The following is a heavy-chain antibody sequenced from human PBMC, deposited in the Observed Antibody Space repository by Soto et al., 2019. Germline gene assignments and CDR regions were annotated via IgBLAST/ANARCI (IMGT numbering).Heavy chain of an antibody. V-gene: IGHV4-61*01. Sequence: SETLSLTCTVSGGSISSSSYYWSWIRQPPGKGLEWIGYIYYSGSTNYNPSLKSRVTISVDTSKNQFSLKLSPVTAADTAVYYCAREFRYGNSFYYYYMDVWGKGTTVTVSS. CDR1: GGSISSSSYY. CDR2: IYYSGST. CDR3: AREFRYGNSFYYYYMDV. J-gene: IGHJ6*03. D-gene: IGHD6-6*01.